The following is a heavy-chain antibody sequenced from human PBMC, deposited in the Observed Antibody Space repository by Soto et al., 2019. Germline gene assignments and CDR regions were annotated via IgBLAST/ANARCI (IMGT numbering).Heavy chain of an antibody. CDR3: ARLWSEREPNFDH. CDR1: GFTFSSYW. CDR2: ISSDGSST. Sequence: GGSLRLSCTASGFTFSSYWMHWVRQAPGKGLVWVSRISSDGSSTNYADSVKGRFTISRDNAKSTLYLQMNSLRAEDTAVYYFARLWSEREPNFDHWGQGTLVTVSS. V-gene: IGHV3-74*01. J-gene: IGHJ4*02. D-gene: IGHD3-10*02.